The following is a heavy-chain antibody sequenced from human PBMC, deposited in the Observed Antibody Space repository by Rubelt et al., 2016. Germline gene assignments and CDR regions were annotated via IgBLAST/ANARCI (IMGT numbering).Heavy chain of an antibody. J-gene: IGHJ3*02. D-gene: IGHD6-19*01. V-gene: IGHV4-59*01. CDR2: IYYSGST. Sequence: QVQLQESGPGLVKPSETLSLTCTVSGGSISSYYWSWIRQPPGKGLEWIGYIYYSGSTNYNPSLKSRFTISVDTSKNQFSLQLSSVTAADTAVYYCARDPRSYSSGWYAFDIWGQGTMVTVSS. CDR1: GGSISSYY. CDR3: ARDPRSYSSGWYAFDI.